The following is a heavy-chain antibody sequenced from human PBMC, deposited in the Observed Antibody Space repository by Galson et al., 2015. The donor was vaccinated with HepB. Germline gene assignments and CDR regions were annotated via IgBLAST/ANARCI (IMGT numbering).Heavy chain of an antibody. CDR2: INTGNGHT. CDR3: ARAPGISVGELMHPMTK. CDR1: GYSFNTYT. J-gene: IGHJ4*02. V-gene: IGHV1-3*04. D-gene: IGHD3-10*01. Sequence: SVKVSCKASGYSFNTYTMHWVRQAPGQSLEWVGWINTGNGHTNYSRKFQGRVTITTDSSTNTAYMELSSLTSEDTAIYYCARAPGISVGELMHPMTKWGLGTLVTVSS.